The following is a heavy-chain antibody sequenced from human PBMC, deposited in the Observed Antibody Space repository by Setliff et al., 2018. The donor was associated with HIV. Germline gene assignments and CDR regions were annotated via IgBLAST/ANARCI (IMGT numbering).Heavy chain of an antibody. Sequence: PSETLSLTCTVSGGSINSYYWSWIRQPPGKTLEWIGYVSYSGSTKYKPSLKSRVTISVDTSKNHFSMKLTSVTAADPAVYYCASGGFKWRGVDYWGQGTLVTVSS. CDR2: VSYSGST. V-gene: IGHV4-59*12. CDR3: ASGGFKWRGVDY. J-gene: IGHJ4*02. CDR1: GGSINSYY. D-gene: IGHD2-8*01.